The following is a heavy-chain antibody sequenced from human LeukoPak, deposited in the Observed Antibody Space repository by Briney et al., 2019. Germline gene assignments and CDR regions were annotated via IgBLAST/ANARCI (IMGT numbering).Heavy chain of an antibody. Sequence: GGSLRLSCAASGFSFSTYWVHWVRQAPGKGLEWVSVIYSGGRTHYADSVKGRLTISRDNSKNTLYLQMNSLRAEDTAVYHCARGEGLFDYWGQGTLVTVSS. CDR3: ARGEGLFDY. CDR2: IYSGGRT. V-gene: IGHV3-53*01. CDR1: GFSFSTYW. J-gene: IGHJ4*02.